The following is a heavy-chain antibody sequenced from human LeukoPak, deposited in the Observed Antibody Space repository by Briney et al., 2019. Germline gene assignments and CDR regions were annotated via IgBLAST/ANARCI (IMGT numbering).Heavy chain of an antibody. CDR3: ARGGSSYY. CDR1: GGSFSGYY. V-gene: IGHV4-34*01. D-gene: IGHD6-13*01. J-gene: IGHJ4*02. CDR2: INHSGST. Sequence: SETLSLTCAVYGGSFSGYYWSWIRQPPGKGLEWIGEINHSGSTNYNPSLKSRVTISVDTSKNQFSLKLSSVTAADTALYYCARGGSSYYWGQGTLVTVSS.